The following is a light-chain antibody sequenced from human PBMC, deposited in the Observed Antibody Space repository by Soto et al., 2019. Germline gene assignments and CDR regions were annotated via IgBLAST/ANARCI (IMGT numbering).Light chain of an antibody. Sequence: DIQMTQSPSTLSASVGDRVTITCRASQSIRSWLAWYQQKPGKAPNLLIYKASSLESGVPSRFSGSGSETEFTLTISSLQPDDFATYYCQQYKSYSWTFGQGTKVEIK. V-gene: IGKV1-5*03. CDR1: QSIRSW. J-gene: IGKJ1*01. CDR2: KAS. CDR3: QQYKSYSWT.